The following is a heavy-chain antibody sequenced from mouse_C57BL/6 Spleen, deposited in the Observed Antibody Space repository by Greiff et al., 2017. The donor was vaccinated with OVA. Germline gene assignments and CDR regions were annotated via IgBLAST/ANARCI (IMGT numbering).Heavy chain of an antibody. CDR2: ISSGSSTI. V-gene: IGHV5-17*01. J-gene: IGHJ3*01. CDR3: AREGWFAY. Sequence: EVKLMESGGGLVKPGGSLKLSCAASGFTFSDYGMHWVRQAPEKGLEWVAYISSGSSTIYYADTVKGRFTISRDNAKSTLFLQMTSLRSEDTAMYYCAREGWFAYWGQGTLVTVSA. CDR1: GFTFSDYG.